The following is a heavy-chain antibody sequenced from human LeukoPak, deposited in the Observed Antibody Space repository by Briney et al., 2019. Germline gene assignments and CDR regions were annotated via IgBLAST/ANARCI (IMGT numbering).Heavy chain of an antibody. CDR1: SGSLSGYY. CDR2: ITHSGSP. CDR3: ARGVDL. Sequence: SETPSLTCGVSSGSLSGYYWRWIRQPPGGGLEWLGEITHSGSPNYNPSLKSRVTISGDTSKKQFSLNLKSVTAADTGVYYCARGVDLWGRGTPVTVSS. V-gene: IGHV4-34*01. J-gene: IGHJ2*01.